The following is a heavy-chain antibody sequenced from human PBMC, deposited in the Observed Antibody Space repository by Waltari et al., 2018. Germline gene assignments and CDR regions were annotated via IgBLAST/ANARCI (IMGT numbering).Heavy chain of an antibody. CDR1: GYSFTSYW. V-gene: IGHV5-51*01. CDR2: IYPGDSDT. J-gene: IGHJ4*02. D-gene: IGHD5-12*01. Sequence: EVQLVQSGAEMKKPGESLKLSCKGSGYSFTSYWIGWVLQMPGKGLEWMGIIYPGDSDTRYSPSFQGQVTISADQSISTAYLQWSSLKASDTAMYYWARRMATTLRPFDYWSQGTLVTVSS. CDR3: ARRMATTLRPFDY.